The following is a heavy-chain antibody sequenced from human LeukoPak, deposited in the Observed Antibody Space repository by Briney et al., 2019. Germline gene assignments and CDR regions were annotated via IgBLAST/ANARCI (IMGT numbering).Heavy chain of an antibody. V-gene: IGHV4-34*01. CDR1: GGSFSGYY. CDR3: ARGSEYYCSGGSCYYSPRPFDY. CDR2: INHSGST. Sequence: PSETLSLTCAVYGGSFSGYYWSWIRQPPGKGLEWIGEINHSGSTNYNPSLKSRVTISVDTSKNQFSLKLSSVTAADTAVYYCARGSEYYCSGGSCYYSPRPFDYWGQGTLVTVSS. J-gene: IGHJ4*02. D-gene: IGHD2-15*01.